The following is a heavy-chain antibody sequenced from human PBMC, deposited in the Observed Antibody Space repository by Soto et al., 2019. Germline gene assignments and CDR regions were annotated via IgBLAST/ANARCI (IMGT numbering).Heavy chain of an antibody. D-gene: IGHD6-6*01. V-gene: IGHV4-59*12. J-gene: IGHJ6*02. CDR3: ARGGAAGRTYSSSAHYYYYGMDV. Sequence: SETLSLTCTVSGGSLSSYYWTWIRQSPGKGLEWIGYVYFSGNTNYNPSLKSRVTISVDTSKNQFSLKLSSVTAADTAVYYCARGGAAGRTYSSSAHYYYYGMDVWGQGTTVNVSS. CDR2: VYFSGNT. CDR1: GGSLSSYY.